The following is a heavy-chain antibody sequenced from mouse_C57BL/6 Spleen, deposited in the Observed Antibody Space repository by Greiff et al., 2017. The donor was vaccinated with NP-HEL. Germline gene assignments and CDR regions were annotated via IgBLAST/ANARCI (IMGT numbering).Heavy chain of an antibody. J-gene: IGHJ2*01. Sequence: QVQLQQPGAELVKPGASVKLSCKASGYTFTSYWMHWVKQRPGQGLEWIGEIDPSDSCTNYNQKFKGKATLTVDTTSSTAYMQLSSLTSEDAAVYYCGRFLINAAAFDYWGQGTTLTVSS. CDR3: GRFLINAAAFDY. D-gene: IGHD2-4*01. V-gene: IGHV1-50*01. CDR1: GYTFTSYW. CDR2: IDPSDSCT.